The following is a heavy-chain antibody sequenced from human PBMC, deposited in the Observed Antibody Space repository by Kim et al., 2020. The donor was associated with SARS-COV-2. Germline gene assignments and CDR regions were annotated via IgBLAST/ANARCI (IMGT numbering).Heavy chain of an antibody. D-gene: IGHD3-10*01. Sequence: GGSLRLSCAASGFTFSSYWMHWVRQAPGKGLVWVSRINSDGSSTSYADSVKGRFTISRDNAKNTLYLQMNSLRAEDTAVYYCAREVPVVRGVIMDYYYGIDVWGQGTTVTVSS. CDR3: AREVPVVRGVIMDYYYGIDV. CDR2: INSDGSST. CDR1: GFTFSSYW. V-gene: IGHV3-74*01. J-gene: IGHJ6*02.